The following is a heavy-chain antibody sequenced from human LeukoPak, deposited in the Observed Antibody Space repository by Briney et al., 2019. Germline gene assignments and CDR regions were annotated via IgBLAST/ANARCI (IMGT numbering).Heavy chain of an antibody. CDR2: IYYSGST. V-gene: IGHV4-59*01. CDR3: ARSYDMPYYFDY. J-gene: IGHJ4*02. CDR1: GGSISIYY. D-gene: IGHD3-22*01. Sequence: SETLSLTCTVSGGSISIYYWSWIRQPPGKGLEWIGYIYYSGSTNYNPSLKSRVTISVDTSKNQFSLKLSSVTAADTAVYYCARSYDMPYYFDYWGQGTLVTVSS.